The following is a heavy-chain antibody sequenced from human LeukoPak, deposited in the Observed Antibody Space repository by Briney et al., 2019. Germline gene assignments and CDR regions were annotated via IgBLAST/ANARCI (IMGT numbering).Heavy chain of an antibody. D-gene: IGHD3-10*01. Sequence: ASVKVSCKASGYTFTNYYIHWVRQAPGQGLEWMGLINPGGANTNYAQNFQGRVTMTRDTSISTAYMELSRLRSDDTAVYYCARDFGVRGAPRAFDYWGQGTLVTVSS. V-gene: IGHV1-46*01. CDR1: GYTFTNYY. CDR2: INPGGANT. J-gene: IGHJ4*02. CDR3: ARDFGVRGAPRAFDY.